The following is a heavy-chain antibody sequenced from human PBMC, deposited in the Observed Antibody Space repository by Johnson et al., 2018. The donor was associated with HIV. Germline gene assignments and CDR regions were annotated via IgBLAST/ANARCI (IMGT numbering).Heavy chain of an antibody. Sequence: VHLVESGGGLVQPGGSLRLSCAASGFTFSDYYMSWIRQAPGKGLEWVSYISSSGSNIYYADSVKGRFTISRDNAKNSLYLQMNSLRAEDTAVYYCASPQGIAAHAFDIWGQGTMVTVSS. CDR2: ISSSGSNI. CDR1: GFTFSDYY. CDR3: ASPQGIAAHAFDI. V-gene: IGHV3-11*04. D-gene: IGHD6-13*01. J-gene: IGHJ3*02.